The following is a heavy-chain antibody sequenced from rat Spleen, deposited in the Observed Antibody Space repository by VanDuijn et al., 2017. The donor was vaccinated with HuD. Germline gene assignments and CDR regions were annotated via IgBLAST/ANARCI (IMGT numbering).Heavy chain of an antibody. CDR2: ITTGGDDT. D-gene: IGHD4-5*01. J-gene: IGHJ4*01. CDR1: GLTFSDYG. CDR3: ARHGRGKTTYYYVMDV. Sequence: EVQLVESGGGLVQPGRSMKLSCAASGLTFSDYGMAWVRQAPAKGLEWVASITTGGDDTYYRDSVKGRFTISRDDEESILYLQVDSLKAEDTATYYCARHGRGKTTYYYVMDVWGQGTSVTVSS. V-gene: IGHV5-25*01.